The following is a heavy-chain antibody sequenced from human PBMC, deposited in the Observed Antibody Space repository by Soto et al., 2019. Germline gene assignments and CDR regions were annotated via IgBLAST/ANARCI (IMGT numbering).Heavy chain of an antibody. J-gene: IGHJ4*02. V-gene: IGHV3-7*03. CDR3: ARYYRGSGRYFFDY. Sequence: PXGSLRLSCLAAGFTFISSFMGWIRQAPGKGLEWVANINQDGGVTYYVDSVEGRFTISRDNTKDSLYLQMNSLRGEDTAIYYCARYYRGSGRYFFDYSGQGTPVTVSS. D-gene: IGHD6-19*01. CDR1: GFTFISSF. CDR2: INQDGGVT.